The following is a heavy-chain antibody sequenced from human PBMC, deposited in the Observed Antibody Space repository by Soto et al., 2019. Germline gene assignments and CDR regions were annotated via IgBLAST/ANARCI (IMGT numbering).Heavy chain of an antibody. J-gene: IGHJ6*02. CDR2: IDPSDSYT. V-gene: IGHV5-10-1*01. Sequence: PGESLKLSCTGSGYNFTSYLISWVRQMPGKGLEWMGRIDPSDSYTNYSPSFQGHVTISADKSISTAYLQWSSLKASDTAMYYCATHYYDSSGYSPSYYYYGMDVWGQGTTVTVSS. CDR3: ATHYYDSSGYSPSYYYYGMDV. CDR1: GYNFTSYL. D-gene: IGHD3-22*01.